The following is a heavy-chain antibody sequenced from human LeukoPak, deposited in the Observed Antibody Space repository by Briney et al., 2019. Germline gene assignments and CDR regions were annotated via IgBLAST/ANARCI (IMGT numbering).Heavy chain of an antibody. D-gene: IGHD2-2*01. CDR1: GYTFTGYY. J-gene: IGHJ5*02. Sequence: ASVKVSCKASGYTFTGYYMHWVRQAPGQGLEWMGWINPNSGGTNYAQKFQGRVTMTRDTSISTAYMELSRLRSDDTAVYYCARALGNIVVVPAAIWFDPWGQGTLVTVSS. V-gene: IGHV1-2*02. CDR2: INPNSGGT. CDR3: ARALGNIVVVPAAIWFDP.